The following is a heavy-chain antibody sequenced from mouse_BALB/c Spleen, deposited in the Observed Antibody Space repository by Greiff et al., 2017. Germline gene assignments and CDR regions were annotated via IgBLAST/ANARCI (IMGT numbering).Heavy chain of an antibody. CDR2: IYPGDGDT. CDR3: ARSEWYCDV. Sequence: QVQLQQSGPELVKPGASVKISCKASGYAFSSSWMNWVKQRPGQGLEWIGRIYPGDGDTNYNGKFKGKATLTADKSSSTAYMQLSSLTSVDSAVYFCARSEWYCDVWGAGTTVTVSS. V-gene: IGHV1-82*01. J-gene: IGHJ1*01. CDR1: GYAFSSSW.